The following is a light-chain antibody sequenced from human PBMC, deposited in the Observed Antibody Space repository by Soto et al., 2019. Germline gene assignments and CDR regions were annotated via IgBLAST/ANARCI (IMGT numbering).Light chain of an antibody. Sequence: QAVVTQPPSVSGAPGQRVTISCTGSSSNIGAGYDVHWYQQLPGTAPKLLIYGNSNRPSGVPDRFSGSKSGTSASLAITGLQAEDEADYYCQSYDSSLSVLVFGGGTKVTVL. J-gene: IGLJ3*02. CDR1: SSNIGAGYD. V-gene: IGLV1-40*01. CDR3: QSYDSSLSVLV. CDR2: GNS.